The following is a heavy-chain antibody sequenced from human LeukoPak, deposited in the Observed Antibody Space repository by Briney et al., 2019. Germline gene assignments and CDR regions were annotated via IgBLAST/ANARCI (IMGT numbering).Heavy chain of an antibody. Sequence: GGSLRLSCAASGFTFSNYAMSWVRQAPGKGLEWVSAISGTGGNRYYADSVKGRFAISRDNSKNTLYLQMNSLRAEDTAVYYCARDRVTPGVAVTGSDCWGQGALVTVSS. CDR2: ISGTGGNR. V-gene: IGHV3-23*01. J-gene: IGHJ4*02. D-gene: IGHD6-19*01. CDR1: GFTFSNYA. CDR3: ARDRVTPGVAVTGSDC.